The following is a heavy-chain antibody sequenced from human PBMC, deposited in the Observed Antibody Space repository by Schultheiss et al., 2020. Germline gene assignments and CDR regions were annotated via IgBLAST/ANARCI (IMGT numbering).Heavy chain of an antibody. J-gene: IGHJ4*02. D-gene: IGHD3-10*01. CDR2: INRDGTNT. V-gene: IGHV3-74*01. Sequence: GESLKISCEASGFTFRDHWMHWVRQAPGKGPVWVSSINRDGTNTGYADSVKGRFTISRDNAKNTLHLQLNSLRAEDTALYYCARYGSGSNLNDPFDYWGQGTVVTVSS. CDR3: ARYGSGSNLNDPFDY. CDR1: GFTFRDHW.